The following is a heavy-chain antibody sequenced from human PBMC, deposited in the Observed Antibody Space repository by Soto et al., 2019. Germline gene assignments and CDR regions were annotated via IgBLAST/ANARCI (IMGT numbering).Heavy chain of an antibody. J-gene: IGHJ3*02. CDR1: GASISSSSHC. CDR2: IYYSGST. D-gene: IGHD5-12*01. CDR3: ARLVAYSGYDLGLGIFDI. V-gene: IGHV4-39*01. Sequence: SETLSLTCTVSGASISSSSHCWGWIRQPPGKGLEYIGSIYYSGSTYYNPSLKSRVTISVDTSKKQFSLNLSSVTATDTAVYYCARLVAYSGYDLGLGIFDIWSQGTMVTVSS.